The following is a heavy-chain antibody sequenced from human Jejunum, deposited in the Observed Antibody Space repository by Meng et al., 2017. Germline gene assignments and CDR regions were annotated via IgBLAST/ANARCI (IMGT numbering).Heavy chain of an antibody. V-gene: IGHV4-34*01. D-gene: IGHD3-22*01. J-gene: IGHJ4*02. CDR2: INHSGST. Sequence: QVQLQQWGAGLLKPSETLSLTCAVYGGSFSGYYWTWIRQPPGKGLEWIGEINHSGSTNYNPSLKSRVTMSIDTSKIQFSLKLSSVTAADTAIYYCARVQVVRLFDSWGQGALVTVSS. CDR3: ARVQVVRLFDS. CDR1: GGSFSGYY.